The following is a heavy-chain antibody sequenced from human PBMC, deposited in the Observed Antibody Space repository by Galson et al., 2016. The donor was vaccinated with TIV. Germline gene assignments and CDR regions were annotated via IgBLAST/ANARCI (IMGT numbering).Heavy chain of an antibody. V-gene: IGHV1-69*10. J-gene: IGHJ4*02. CDR1: GDTFNTHA. CDR3: ATGASIVGATWRFDY. D-gene: IGHD1-26*01. CDR2: IIPILGFV. Sequence: SVKVSCKASGDTFNTHALSWVRQAPGQGLEWMAGIIPILGFVNHAQKFQARVTITADKSSNTAYMELSSLRSGDTALYYCATGASIVGATWRFDYWGQGTLLTVSS.